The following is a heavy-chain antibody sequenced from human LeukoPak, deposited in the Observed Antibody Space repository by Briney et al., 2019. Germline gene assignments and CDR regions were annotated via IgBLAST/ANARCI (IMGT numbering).Heavy chain of an antibody. CDR1: GFTFSDST. CDR2: IRSKASNYAT. CDR3: TRHERDCSGGRCSDY. J-gene: IGHJ4*02. V-gene: IGHV3-73*01. D-gene: IGHD2-15*01. Sequence: GGSLRLSCVASGFTFSDSTMHWVRQASGKGLEWVGHIRSKASNYATTYAASVKGRFTISRDDSKNTAYLQINSLKTEDTAVYYCTRHERDCSGGRCSDYWGQGTPATVSS.